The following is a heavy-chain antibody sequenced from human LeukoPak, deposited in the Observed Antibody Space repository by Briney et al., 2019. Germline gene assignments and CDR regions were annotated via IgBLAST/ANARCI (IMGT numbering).Heavy chain of an antibody. V-gene: IGHV3-73*01. CDR3: LLSNLHYYYYYMDV. J-gene: IGHJ6*03. CDR1: GFTFSGSA. Sequence: PGGSLKLSCAASGFTFSGSAMHWVRQASGKGLEWVGRIRSKANSYATAYAASVKGRFTISRDDSKNTAYLQMNSLKTEDTAVYYCLLSNLHYYYYYMDVWGKGTTVTVFS. CDR2: IRSKANSYAT.